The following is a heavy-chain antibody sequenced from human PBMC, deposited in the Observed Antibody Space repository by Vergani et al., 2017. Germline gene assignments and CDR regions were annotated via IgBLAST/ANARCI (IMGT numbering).Heavy chain of an antibody. CDR3: AKESEQWLVGGYFDY. J-gene: IGHJ4*02. V-gene: IGHV3-23*01. CDR1: GFSFPGYA. D-gene: IGHD6-19*01. Sequence: EVQLLESGGGLVQPGGSLRLSCEASGFSFPGYAMSWVRQAPGKGLEWVSSVSGSSATPYYADSVKGRFIISRDNSKNTLYLQMNSLRAEDTAVYYCAKESEQWLVGGYFDYWGQGTLVTVSS. CDR2: VSGSSATP.